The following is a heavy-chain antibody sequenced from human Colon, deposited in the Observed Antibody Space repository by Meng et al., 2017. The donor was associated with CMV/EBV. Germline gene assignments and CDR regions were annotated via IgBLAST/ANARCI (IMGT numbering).Heavy chain of an antibody. D-gene: IGHD2-8*02. CDR1: GFSPTTTGAV. V-gene: IGHV2-5*02. Sequence: TSTGLAPALLKPTPSLTLTSTFFGFSPTTTGAVVACVRQPPGKAPELLALIHWDDDKRYSPSLKNRLNITKDTSKNQVVLSMTDLDPADTGTFYCARHSLTILTDWGQGALVTVSS. CDR3: ARHSLTILTD. CDR2: IHWDDDK. J-gene: IGHJ4*02.